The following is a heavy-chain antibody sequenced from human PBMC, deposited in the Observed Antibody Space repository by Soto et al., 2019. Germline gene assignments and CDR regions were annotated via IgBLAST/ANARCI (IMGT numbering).Heavy chain of an antibody. CDR2: ISSSSSYI. CDR1: VFPFSSYS. J-gene: IGHJ3*02. Sequence: PGGSLRLSCAASVFPFSSYSMNWVRQAPGKGLEWVSSISSSSSYIYYADSVKGRFTISRDNAKNSLYLQMNSLRAEDTAVYYCARDGGGDIVVVVAATPGAFDIWGQGTMVTVSS. D-gene: IGHD2-15*01. V-gene: IGHV3-21*01. CDR3: ARDGGGDIVVVVAATPGAFDI.